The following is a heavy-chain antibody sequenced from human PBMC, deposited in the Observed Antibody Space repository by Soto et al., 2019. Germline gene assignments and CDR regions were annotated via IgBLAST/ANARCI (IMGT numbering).Heavy chain of an antibody. Sequence: GGSLRLSCAASSFTFSSQALSWVRQAPGKGLEWVSTISSSGDGTYYTDSVKGRFIISRDNSKNTLYLQMNNLRVEDTAVYYCANNWDSSAHGGFGCFEPWGQGTLVTVSS. V-gene: IGHV3-23*01. D-gene: IGHD3-22*01. CDR3: ANNWDSSAHGGFGCFEP. CDR2: ISSSGDGT. CDR1: SFTFSSQA. J-gene: IGHJ5*02.